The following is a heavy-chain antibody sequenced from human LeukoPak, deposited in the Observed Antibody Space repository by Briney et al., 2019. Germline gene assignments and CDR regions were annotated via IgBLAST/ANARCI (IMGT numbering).Heavy chain of an antibody. D-gene: IGHD2-2*01. J-gene: IGHJ3*02. V-gene: IGHV4-34*01. Sequence: SETLSLTCAVDGGSFSGYYGSWIRQPPGEGREWIGEINHSGGTNYNPSLKSRVTISVDTSKNQFSLKLSSVTAADTAVYYCARGLRVYPVVPAGNPGPRGAFDIWGQGTMVTVSS. CDR2: INHSGGT. CDR1: GGSFSGYY. CDR3: ARGLRVYPVVPAGNPGPRGAFDI.